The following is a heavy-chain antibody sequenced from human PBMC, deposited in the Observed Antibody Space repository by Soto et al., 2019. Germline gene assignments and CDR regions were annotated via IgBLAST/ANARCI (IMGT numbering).Heavy chain of an antibody. CDR2: ISSSSSYI. D-gene: IGHD3-22*01. V-gene: IGHV3-21*01. J-gene: IGHJ6*02. CDR1: GFTFSSYS. Sequence: PGGSLRLSCAASGFTFSSYSMNWVRQAPGKGLEWVSSISSSSSYIYYADSVKGRFTISRDNAKNSLYLQMNSLRAEDTAVYYCARDFSDHNYYASSGYYLDVWGQGTTVTVSS. CDR3: ARDFSDHNYYASSGYYLDV.